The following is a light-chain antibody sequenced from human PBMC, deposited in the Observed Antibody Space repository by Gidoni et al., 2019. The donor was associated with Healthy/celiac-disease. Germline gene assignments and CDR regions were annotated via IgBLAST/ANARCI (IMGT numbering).Light chain of an antibody. Sequence: EIVWPQSPGTLSLSPGERATLSCRASQSARSSYLAWYQQKPGQTPRLLIYGASSRVTGIPDRCIGSGSGTDFTLTISRLEPEDVAVYYCQQYGSSPPFTFGPGTKVDIK. CDR1: QSARSSY. CDR2: GAS. V-gene: IGKV3-20*01. CDR3: QQYGSSPPFT. J-gene: IGKJ3*01.